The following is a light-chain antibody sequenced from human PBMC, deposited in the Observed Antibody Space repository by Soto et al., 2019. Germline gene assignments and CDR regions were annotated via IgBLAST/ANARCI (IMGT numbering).Light chain of an antibody. CDR2: DVS. CDR3: CSYAGSYTYV. Sequence: QSALTQPRSVSGSPGQSVTISCTGTSSDVGGYNYVSRYQQHPGKAPKLMIYDVSKRPSGVPDRFSGSKSGNTASLTISGLQAEDEADYYCCSYAGSYTYVFGTGTK. CDR1: SSDVGGYNY. V-gene: IGLV2-11*01. J-gene: IGLJ1*01.